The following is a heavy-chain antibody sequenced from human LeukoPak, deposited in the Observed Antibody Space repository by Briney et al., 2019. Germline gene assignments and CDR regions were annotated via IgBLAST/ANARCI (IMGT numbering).Heavy chain of an antibody. CDR3: ARVFTAPYYYDSSGYPSDY. CDR2: ISAYNGNT. D-gene: IGHD3-22*01. V-gene: IGHV1-18*04. CDR1: GYNFISYY. J-gene: IGHJ4*02. Sequence: ASVKVSCKASGYNFISYYMHWVRQAPGQGLEWMGWISAYNGNTNYAQKLQGRVTMTTDTSTSTAYMELRSLRSDDTAVYYCARVFTAPYYYDSSGYPSDYWGQGTLVTVSS.